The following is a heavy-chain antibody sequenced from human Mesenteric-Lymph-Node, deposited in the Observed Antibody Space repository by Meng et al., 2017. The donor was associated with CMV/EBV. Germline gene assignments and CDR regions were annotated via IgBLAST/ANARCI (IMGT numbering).Heavy chain of an antibody. D-gene: IGHD3/OR15-3a*01. CDR1: GITFRSYE. CDR3: ASGDDCWTGYHFDY. Sequence: GESLKISCAASGITFRSYEMNWVRQAPGKGLEWVSYISSSGSTIYYADSVKGRFTISRDNAKNSLFLQMNSLRAEDTAVYYCASGDDCWTGYHFDYWGQGTLVTVSS. J-gene: IGHJ4*02. V-gene: IGHV3-48*03. CDR2: ISSSGSTI.